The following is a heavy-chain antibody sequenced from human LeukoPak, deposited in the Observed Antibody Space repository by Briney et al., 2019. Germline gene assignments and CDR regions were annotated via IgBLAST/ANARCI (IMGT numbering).Heavy chain of an antibody. CDR2: INPDGGNT. Sequence: RASVKVSCKASGYTFTNSYIHWVRQAPGQVLEWMGLINPDGGNTNYAQNFQGRVTLTRDTSTSTVYTELSSLRSEDTAIYYCARIRDGYNDAYDLWGQGTVVTVPS. CDR3: ARIRDGYNDAYDL. CDR1: GYTFTNSY. J-gene: IGHJ3*01. D-gene: IGHD5-24*01. V-gene: IGHV1-46*01.